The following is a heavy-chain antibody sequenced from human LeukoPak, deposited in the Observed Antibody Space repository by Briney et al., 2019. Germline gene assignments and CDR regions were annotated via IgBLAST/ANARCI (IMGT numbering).Heavy chain of an antibody. CDR2: INHSGST. J-gene: IGHJ3*02. Sequence: SETLSLTCAVYGGSFSGYYWSWIRQPPGKGLEWIGEINHSGSTNYNPSLKSRVTISVDTSKNQFSLKLSSVTAADTAVYYCAREASRVDTAMLGDAFDIWGQGTMVTVSS. CDR1: GGSFSGYY. V-gene: IGHV4-34*01. CDR3: AREASRVDTAMLGDAFDI. D-gene: IGHD5-18*01.